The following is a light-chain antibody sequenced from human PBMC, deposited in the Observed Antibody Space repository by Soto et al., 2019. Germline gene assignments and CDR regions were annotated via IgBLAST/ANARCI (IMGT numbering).Light chain of an antibody. V-gene: IGKV1-39*01. CDR3: QQTYRTLDS. CDR2: NAS. Sequence: IQVTQSPSSLSASVGDRVPITCRASQSIRTYFNWYQESPGKPPKLLIHNASTLQSGVPSRFSGSGSGTDFTLTISSLQPEDFATYYCQQTYRTLDSFGQGTKLEIK. J-gene: IGKJ2*03. CDR1: QSIRTY.